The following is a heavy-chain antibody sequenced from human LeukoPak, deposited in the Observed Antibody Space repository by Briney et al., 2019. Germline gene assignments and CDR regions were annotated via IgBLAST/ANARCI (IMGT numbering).Heavy chain of an antibody. J-gene: IGHJ4*02. CDR2: IGIDSGNT. Sequence: PGGSLRLSCTASGFPFIEYSMNWVRQVPGKGLEWISYIGIDSGNTKYADSVRGRFTISADKAKNSLYLQMNSLRVEDTAVYYCERDHNYAFDNSGQGTLVSVDS. CDR3: ERDHNYAFDN. V-gene: IGHV3-48*01. CDR1: GFPFIEYS. D-gene: IGHD1-1*01.